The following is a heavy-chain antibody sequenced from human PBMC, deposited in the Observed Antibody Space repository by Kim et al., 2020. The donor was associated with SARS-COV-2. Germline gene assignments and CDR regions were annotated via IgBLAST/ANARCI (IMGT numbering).Heavy chain of an antibody. D-gene: IGHD1-7*01. CDR1: GFTLTNYE. Sequence: GGSLRLSCAASGFTLTNYEMNWVRQPPGKGLEWVSSISTNGRTINHADFVKGRFTISRDYPKNSLTLQMNNLRAEDTAVYFCARVNIIEGGVEVGGTHFDSWGQGTLVTVSS. CDR3: ARVNIIEGGVEVGGTHFDS. V-gene: IGHV3-48*03. J-gene: IGHJ4*02. CDR2: ISTNGRTI.